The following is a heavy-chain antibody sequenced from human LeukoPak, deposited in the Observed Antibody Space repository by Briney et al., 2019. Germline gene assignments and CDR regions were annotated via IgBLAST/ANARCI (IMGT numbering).Heavy chain of an antibody. D-gene: IGHD1-7*01. CDR1: GYTYTGYY. V-gene: IGHV1-2*06. CDR2: INPYSGGT. Sequence: ASVTVSCKAAGYTYTGYYMHWVRKAPGQGLEWMGRINPYSGGTNYAKKFQGRVTMTRDTSISTAYMELSRLRSDDTAVYYCARGSGWNYGKWNYYYYMDVWGKGTTVTVSS. CDR3: ARGSGWNYGKWNYYYYMDV. J-gene: IGHJ6*03.